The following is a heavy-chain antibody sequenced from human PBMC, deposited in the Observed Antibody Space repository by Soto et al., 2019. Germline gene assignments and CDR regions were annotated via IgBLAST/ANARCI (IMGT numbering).Heavy chain of an antibody. V-gene: IGHV4-34*01. J-gene: IGHJ6*02. CDR2: INHSGST. CDR1: GGPFSGYY. D-gene: IGHD6-13*01. Sequence: SETLSLTCAVYGGPFSGYYWSWIRQPPGKGLEWIGEINHSGSTNYNPSLKSRVTISVDTSKNQFSLKLSSVTAADTAVYYCARAPYSSSWYYYYYGMDVWGQGTTVTVSS. CDR3: ARAPYSSSWYYYYYGMDV.